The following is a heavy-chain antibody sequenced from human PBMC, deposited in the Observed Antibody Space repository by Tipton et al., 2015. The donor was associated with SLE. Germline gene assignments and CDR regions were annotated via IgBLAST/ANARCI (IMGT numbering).Heavy chain of an antibody. CDR2: INHSGST. D-gene: IGHD6-13*01. J-gene: IGHJ3*02. CDR3: ARLYSSSWYGDAFDI. V-gene: IGHV4-34*01. Sequence: TLSLTCAVYGGSFSGYYWSWIRLPPGKGLEWIGEINHSGSTNYNPSLKSRVSISVGTSKNQFSLKLSSVTAADTAVYYCARLYSSSWYGDAFDIWGQGTMVTVSS. CDR1: GGSFSGYY.